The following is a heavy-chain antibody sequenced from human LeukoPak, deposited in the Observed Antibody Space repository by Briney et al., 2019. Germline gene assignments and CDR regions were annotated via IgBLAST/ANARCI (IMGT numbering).Heavy chain of an antibody. V-gene: IGHV3-64*01. CDR2: ISSNGGST. Sequence: GGSLRLSCAASGFTFSSYAMHWVRQAPGKRLEYVSAISSNGGSTYYANSVKGRFTISRDNSKNTLYLQMGSLRAEDIAVYYCARDGYSGYAVMDYWGQGTLVTVSS. CDR3: ARDGYSGYAVMDY. D-gene: IGHD5-12*01. J-gene: IGHJ4*02. CDR1: GFTFSSYA.